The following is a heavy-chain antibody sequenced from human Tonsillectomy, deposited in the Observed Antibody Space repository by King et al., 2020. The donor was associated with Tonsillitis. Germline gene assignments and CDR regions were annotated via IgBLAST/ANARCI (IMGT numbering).Heavy chain of an antibody. D-gene: IGHD6-6*01. Sequence: QLVQSGAEVRKPGSSVKVSCKASGGTFSSYAINWVRQAPGQGLEWMGRIIPFLGIANYPQKFQGRVTITADRSTSTAFMELSSLTSEETAMYYCARSLAAKNCFDPWGQGTLVTVSS. CDR1: GGTFSSYA. CDR3: ARSLAAKNCFDP. CDR2: IIPFLGIA. J-gene: IGHJ5*02. V-gene: IGHV1-69*04.